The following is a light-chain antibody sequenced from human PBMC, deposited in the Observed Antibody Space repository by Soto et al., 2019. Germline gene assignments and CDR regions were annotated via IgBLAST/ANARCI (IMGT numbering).Light chain of an antibody. J-gene: IGLJ2*01. CDR3: QSYDSSLSAL. CDR1: SSNIGAGYD. Sequence: QSVLTQPPSVSGAPGQRVTISCTGSSSNIGAGYDVHWYQQLPGTAPKLLIYGNSTLPSGVTDRFSGSKSGTSASLAITGLQAEDEADYYCQSYDSSLSALFGGGTKLTVL. V-gene: IGLV1-40*01. CDR2: GNS.